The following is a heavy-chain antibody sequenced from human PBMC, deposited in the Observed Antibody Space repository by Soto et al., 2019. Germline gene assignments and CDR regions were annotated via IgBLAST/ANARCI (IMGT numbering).Heavy chain of an antibody. Sequence: QVQLVESGGGVVQPGRSLRLSCAASGFTFSSYGMHWVRQAPGKGLEWVAVIWYDGSNKYYADSVKGRFTISRDNSETTLYLQMNSLRAEDTAVYYCARDPHLPSLVYYFDYWGQGALVTVSS. CDR1: GFTFSSYG. D-gene: IGHD6-13*01. V-gene: IGHV3-33*01. CDR3: ARDPHLPSLVYYFDY. CDR2: IWYDGSNK. J-gene: IGHJ4*02.